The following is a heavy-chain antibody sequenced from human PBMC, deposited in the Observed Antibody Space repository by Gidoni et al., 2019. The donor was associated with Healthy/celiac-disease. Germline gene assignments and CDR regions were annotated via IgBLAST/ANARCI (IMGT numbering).Heavy chain of an antibody. V-gene: IGHV1-69*01. CDR3: AGPTSAYCGGDCYYDAFDI. Sequence: QVQLVQSGAEVKKPGSSVKVSCKASGGTFSSYAISWVRQAPGQGLEWMGGIIPIFGTANYAQKFQGRVTITADESTSTAYMELSSLRSEDTAVYYCAGPTSAYCGGDCYYDAFDIWGQGTMVTVSS. D-gene: IGHD2-21*01. CDR1: GGTFSSYA. J-gene: IGHJ3*02. CDR2: IIPIFGTA.